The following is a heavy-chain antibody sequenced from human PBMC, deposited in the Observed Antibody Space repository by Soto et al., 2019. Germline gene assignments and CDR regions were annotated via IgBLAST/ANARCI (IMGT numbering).Heavy chain of an antibody. CDR1: GGTFNSYV. J-gene: IGHJ4*02. CDR2: IISVFGTP. D-gene: IGHD5-12*01. V-gene: IGHV1-69*12. Sequence: QVQLVQSGAEVKKPGSSVKVSCKASGGTFNSYVFNWVRQAPGQGLEWMGGIISVFGTPNYGQKFQGRVTITADESTSTGFIELSSLTSEDTAIYYSARDLGSGYDPGDYWGQGTLVTVSS. CDR3: ARDLGSGYDPGDY.